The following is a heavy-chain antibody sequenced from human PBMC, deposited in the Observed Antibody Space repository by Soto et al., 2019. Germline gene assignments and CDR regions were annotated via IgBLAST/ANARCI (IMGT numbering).Heavy chain of an antibody. CDR1: GYSFTSYW. Sequence: PGESLKISCKGSGYSFTSYWIGWVRQMPGKGLEWMGIIYPGDSDTRYSPSFQGQVTISADKSISTAYLQWSSLKASDTAMYYCGASTVVTDFHYGMDVWGQGTTVTVSS. CDR3: GASTVVTDFHYGMDV. CDR2: IYPGDSDT. J-gene: IGHJ6*02. V-gene: IGHV5-51*01. D-gene: IGHD4-17*01.